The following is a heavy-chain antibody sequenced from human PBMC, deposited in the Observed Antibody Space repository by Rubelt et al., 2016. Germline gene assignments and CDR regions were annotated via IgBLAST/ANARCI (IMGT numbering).Heavy chain of an antibody. V-gene: IGHV4-39*07. CDR3: ARAVSYYDSSGYGYYYYMDV. CDR1: GGSISSSSYY. CDR2: IYYSGST. D-gene: IGHD3-22*01. Sequence: QLQLQESGPGLVKPSETLSLTCTVSGGSISSSSYYWGWIRQPPGKGLEWIGGIYYSGSTYYNPSLKSRVTISVDTSKNQFSLKLSSVTAADTAVYYCARAVSYYDSSGYGYYYYMDVWGKGTTVTVSS. J-gene: IGHJ6*03.